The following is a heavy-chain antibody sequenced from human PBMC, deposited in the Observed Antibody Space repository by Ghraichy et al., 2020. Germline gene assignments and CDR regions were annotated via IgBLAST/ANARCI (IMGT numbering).Heavy chain of an antibody. D-gene: IGHD3-22*01. J-gene: IGHJ4*02. CDR1: GFSLSTSGVG. CDR3: AHGTYDSSGYYWVLGFFDY. CDR2: IYWNDDK. Sequence: SGPTLVKPTQTLTLTCTFSGFSLSTSGVGVGWIRQPPGKALEWLALIYWNDDKRYSPSLKSRLTITKDTSKNQVVLTMTNMDPVDTATYYCAHGTYDSSGYYWVLGFFDYWGQGTLVTVSS. V-gene: IGHV2-5*01.